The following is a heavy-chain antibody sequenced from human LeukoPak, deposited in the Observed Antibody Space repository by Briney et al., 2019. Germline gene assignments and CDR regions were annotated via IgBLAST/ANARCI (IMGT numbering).Heavy chain of an antibody. CDR1: GFTFSSYA. J-gene: IGHJ4*02. Sequence: PGGSLRLSCAASGFTFSSYAMHWVRQAPGKGLEYVSAISSNGGSTYYANSVKGRFTISRDNSKNTLYLQMGSLRAEEMAVYYCARNPTGASGYWYYDYWGQGTLVTVSS. D-gene: IGHD3-3*01. CDR2: ISSNGGST. CDR3: ARNPTGASGYWYYDY. V-gene: IGHV3-64*01.